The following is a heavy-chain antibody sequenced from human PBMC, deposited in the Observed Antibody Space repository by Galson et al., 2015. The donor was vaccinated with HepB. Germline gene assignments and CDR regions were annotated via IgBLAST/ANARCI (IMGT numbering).Heavy chain of an antibody. D-gene: IGHD4-17*01. CDR1: GGSISSGGYY. J-gene: IGHJ6*02. CDR3: ARVSGTTVTKNYYYYGMDV. V-gene: IGHV4-31*03. CDR2: IYYSGST. Sequence: TLSLTCTVSGGSISSGGYYWSWIRQHPGKGLEWIGYIYYSGSTYYNPSLKSRVTISVDTSKNQFSLKLSSVTAADTAVYYCARVSGTTVTKNYYYYGMDVWGQGTTVTVSS.